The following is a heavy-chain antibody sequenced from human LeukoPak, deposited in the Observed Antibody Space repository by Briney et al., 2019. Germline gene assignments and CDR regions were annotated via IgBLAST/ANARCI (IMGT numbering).Heavy chain of an antibody. CDR1: GGSTRSGRHH. J-gene: IGHJ4*02. CDR3: ASVKLGYYYDTNGYFDS. D-gene: IGHD3-22*01. CDR2: IYYQGNT. Sequence: SETLSLTCSVSGGSTRSGRHHWAWVRQPPGKGLEWIAEIYYQGNTYYNPSLSGRVTISVDTSKNQFSLQLNAVTAADTALYFCASVKLGYYYDTNGYFDSWGQGIPVTVSS. V-gene: IGHV4-39*07.